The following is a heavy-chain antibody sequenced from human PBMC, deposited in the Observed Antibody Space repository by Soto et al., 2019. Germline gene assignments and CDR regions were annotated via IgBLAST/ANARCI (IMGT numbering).Heavy chain of an antibody. J-gene: IGHJ4*02. CDR1: GFTVSSNY. CDR2: IYRGGST. V-gene: IGHV3-66*01. CDR3: ARVGYYGSGSYNFDY. Sequence: EVQLVESGGGLVQPGGSLRLSCAASGFTVSSNYMSWVRQAPGKGLEWVSVIYRGGSTYYADSVKGRFTISRDNSKNTXSXQMNRLRAEDTAVYYCARVGYYGSGSYNFDYWGQGTLVTVSS. D-gene: IGHD3-10*01.